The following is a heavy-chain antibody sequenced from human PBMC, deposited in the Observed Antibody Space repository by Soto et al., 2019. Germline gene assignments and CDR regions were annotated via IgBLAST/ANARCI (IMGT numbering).Heavy chain of an antibody. CDR3: TRGPRPSSIGTGAV. J-gene: IGHJ4*02. V-gene: IGHV3-74*01. CDR2: ISDDGART. Sequence: RGSLRLSCVASGFVFEVYWMHWVRQVPGKGLEWVSRISDDGARTDYADSVRGRFTISRDNANNALSLQMNALRGEDTAVYFCTRGPRPSSIGTGAVWGRGALVTVSS. D-gene: IGHD2-2*01. CDR1: GFVFEVYW.